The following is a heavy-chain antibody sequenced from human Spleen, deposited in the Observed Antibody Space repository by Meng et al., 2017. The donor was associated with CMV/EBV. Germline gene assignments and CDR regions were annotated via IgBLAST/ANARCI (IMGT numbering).Heavy chain of an antibody. J-gene: IGHJ4*02. D-gene: IGHD2-15*01. Sequence: GESLKISCAGSGFTFSSYSMNWVRQAPGKGLEWVSSISRSSTYKYHADSLKGRFTISRDNSKNPLYLQMNSLRAEDTAVYYCARVDCSGDSCYWGSLDYWGQGTVVTVSS. V-gene: IGHV3-21*01. CDR1: GFTFSSYS. CDR2: ISRSSTYK. CDR3: ARVDCSGDSCYWGSLDY.